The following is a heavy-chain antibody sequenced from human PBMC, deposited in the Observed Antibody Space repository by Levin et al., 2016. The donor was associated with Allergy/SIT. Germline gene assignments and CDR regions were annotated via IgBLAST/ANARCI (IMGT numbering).Heavy chain of an antibody. J-gene: IGHJ4*02. CDR1: GYTFTNYP. CDR2: INTNTGNP. CDR3: ARFKYTWSEPRYYFDY. Sequence: ASVKVSCKASGYTFTNYPIHWVRQAPGQGLEWVGSINTNTGNPTYAQGFTGRFVFSLDTSVSTAYLQISSLKAEDTAVYYCARFKYTWSEPRYYFDYWGQGTLVTLSS. V-gene: IGHV7-4-1*02. D-gene: IGHD2-8*02.